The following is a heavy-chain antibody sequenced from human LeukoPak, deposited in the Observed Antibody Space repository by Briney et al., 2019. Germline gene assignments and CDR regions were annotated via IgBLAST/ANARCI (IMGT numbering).Heavy chain of an antibody. CDR3: AGGVSY. Sequence: PGGSLRLSCTASGFSFSTFWMNWVRQAPGKGLEWVANIKHDGSVKYYVDPVKGRFTISRDNAMQSLYLQMSSLRAEDTAVYYCAGGVSYWGRGTLVTVSS. CDR1: GFSFSTFW. J-gene: IGHJ4*02. CDR2: IKHDGSVK. V-gene: IGHV3-7*04.